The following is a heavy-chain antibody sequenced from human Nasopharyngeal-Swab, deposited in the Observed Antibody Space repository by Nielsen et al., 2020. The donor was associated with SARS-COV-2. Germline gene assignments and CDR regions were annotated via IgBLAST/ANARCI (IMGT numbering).Heavy chain of an antibody. CDR3: ARDGAPLVDYYYGMDV. CDR1: GYTFTSYY. V-gene: IGHV1-46*01. D-gene: IGHD2-8*02. CDR2: INPSGGST. J-gene: IGHJ6*02. Sequence: ASVKVSCKASGYTFTSYYMHWVRQAPGQGLEWMGIINPSGGSTSYAQKFQGRVTMTRDTSISTAYMELSRLRSDDTAVYYCARDGAPLVDYYYGMDVWGQGTTVTVSS.